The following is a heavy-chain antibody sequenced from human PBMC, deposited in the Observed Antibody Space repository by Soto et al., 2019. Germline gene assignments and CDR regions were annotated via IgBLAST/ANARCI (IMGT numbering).Heavy chain of an antibody. CDR3: ARGGSSGWDSDGYNWFDP. CDR2: IIPIFGTA. V-gene: IGHV1-69*06. J-gene: IGHJ5*02. CDR1: GGTFSSYA. Sequence: QVQLVQSGAAVKKPGSSVKVSCKASGGTFSSYAISGVRQAPGQGLEWMGGIIPIFGTANYAQKFQGRVTITADKSTSTAYMELSSRRSEDTAVYYCARGGSSGWDSDGYNWFDPWGQGTLVTVSS. D-gene: IGHD6-19*01.